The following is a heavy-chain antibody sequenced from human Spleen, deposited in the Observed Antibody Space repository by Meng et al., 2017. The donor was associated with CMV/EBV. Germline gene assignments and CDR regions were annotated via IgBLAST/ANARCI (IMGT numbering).Heavy chain of an antibody. CDR1: GGSISRYF. V-gene: IGHV4-4*07. Sequence: SETLSLTCTVSGGSISRYFWSWIRQPAGKGLDWIGLMYTSGSTNYNPSLKSRLTMSVDTSKHQFSLKLSSVTAADTAVYYCAEYSSSSLAFDIWGQGTMVTVSS. CDR3: AEYSSSSLAFDI. J-gene: IGHJ3*02. CDR2: MYTSGST. D-gene: IGHD6-6*01.